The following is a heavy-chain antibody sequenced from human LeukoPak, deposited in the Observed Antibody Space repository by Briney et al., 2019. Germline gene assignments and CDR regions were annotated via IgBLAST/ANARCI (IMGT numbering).Heavy chain of an antibody. CDR3: ARGGLYCSSTSCQGYYYYYYTDV. CDR2: IIPIFGTA. CDR1: GGTFSSYA. V-gene: IGHV1-69*05. Sequence: ASVKVSCKASGGTFSSYAISWVRQAPGQGLEWMGGIIPIFGTANYAQKFQGRVTITTDESASTAYMELSSLRSEDTAVYYCARGGLYCSSTSCQGYYYYYYTDVWGKGTTVTVSS. J-gene: IGHJ6*03. D-gene: IGHD2-2*01.